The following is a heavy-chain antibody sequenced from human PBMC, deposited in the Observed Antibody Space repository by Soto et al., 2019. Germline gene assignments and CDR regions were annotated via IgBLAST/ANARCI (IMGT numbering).Heavy chain of an antibody. D-gene: IGHD3-3*01. CDR3: AKDFGYDFWSGYYGMDV. J-gene: IGHJ6*01. CDR1: GFTFSSYG. CDR2: ISYDGSNK. V-gene: IGHV3-30*18. Sequence: QVQLVESGGGVVQPGRSLRLSCAASGFTFSSYGMHWVRQAPGKGLEWVAVISYDGSNKYYADSVKGRFTISRDNSKNTLYLQMNSLRAEDTAVYYCAKDFGYDFWSGYYGMDVW.